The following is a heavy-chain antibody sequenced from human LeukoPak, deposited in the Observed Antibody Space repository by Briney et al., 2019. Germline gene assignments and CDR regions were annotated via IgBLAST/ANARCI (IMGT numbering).Heavy chain of an antibody. CDR2: INTNTGNP. CDR3: ASVPSGYSSSWYPL. D-gene: IGHD6-13*01. V-gene: IGHV7-4-1*02. J-gene: IGHJ4*02. Sequence: ASVKVSCKASGYTFTSYAMNWVRQAPGQGLEWMGWINTNTGNPTYAQGFTGRFVFSLDTSVSTAYLQISSLKAEDTAVYYCASVPSGYSSSWYPLWGQGTLVTVSS. CDR1: GYTFTSYA.